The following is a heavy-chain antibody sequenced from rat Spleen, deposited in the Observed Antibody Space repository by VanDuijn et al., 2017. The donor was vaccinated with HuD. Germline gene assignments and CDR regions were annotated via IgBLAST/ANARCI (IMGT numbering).Heavy chain of an antibody. CDR2: IWSGGST. D-gene: IGHD1-12*03. Sequence: QVQLKESGPGLVQPSQTLSLTCTVSGFSLTSYHVSWVRQPPGKGLDWIGAIWSGGSTDYSSALKSRLSISRDTSKSQVFLKMSSLQTEDTATYYCARDVDGYYHVFDYWGQGVMVTVSS. V-gene: IGHV2-15*01. CDR3: ARDVDGYYHVFDY. CDR1: GFSLTSYH. J-gene: IGHJ2*01.